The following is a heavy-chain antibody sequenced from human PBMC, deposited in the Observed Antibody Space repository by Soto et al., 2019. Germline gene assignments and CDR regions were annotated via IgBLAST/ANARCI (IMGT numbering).Heavy chain of an antibody. D-gene: IGHD2-15*01. J-gene: IGHJ4*02. V-gene: IGHV2-5*02. Sequence: QITLKESGPPLVRPAQTLTLTCAFSGFSLTTTRMGVAWILQPPGKALEWLALIYWDDDKRYSPSLKNRLTVSKDTSTNRVVLTITNISPDDTGTYFCAHAGDFDLLSFDRWGPGTLVTVSS. CDR1: GFSLTTTRMG. CDR2: IYWDDDK. CDR3: AHAGDFDLLSFDR.